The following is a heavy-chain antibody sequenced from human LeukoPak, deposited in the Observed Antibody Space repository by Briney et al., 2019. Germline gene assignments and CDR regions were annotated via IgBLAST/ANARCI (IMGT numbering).Heavy chain of an antibody. Sequence: GESLRHSCEDPRLTFSGYAMSWVRQAPGKDLEWVSGISTNGGSTSYADSVKGRLTISRDNPRNMLYMEMNSLRAEDTAVYYCSVMHRYYDGSGYWVQWGQGTLVTVSS. CDR2: ISTNGGST. J-gene: IGHJ4*02. CDR1: RLTFSGYA. CDR3: SVMHRYYDGSGYWVQ. D-gene: IGHD3-22*01. V-gene: IGHV3-23*01.